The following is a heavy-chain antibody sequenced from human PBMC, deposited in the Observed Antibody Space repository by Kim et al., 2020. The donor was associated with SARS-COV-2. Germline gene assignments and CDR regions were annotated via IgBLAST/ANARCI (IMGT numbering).Heavy chain of an antibody. CDR2: IYSGGST. Sequence: GGSLRLSCAASGFTVSSNYMSWVRQAPGKGLEWVSVIYSGGSTYYADSVKGRFTISRHNSKNTLYLQMNSLRAEDTAVYYCARVPSSGGSGSEHFDYWGQGTLVTVYS. V-gene: IGHV3-53*04. CDR1: GFTVSSNY. CDR3: ARVPSSGGSGSEHFDY. D-gene: IGHD3-10*01. J-gene: IGHJ4*02.